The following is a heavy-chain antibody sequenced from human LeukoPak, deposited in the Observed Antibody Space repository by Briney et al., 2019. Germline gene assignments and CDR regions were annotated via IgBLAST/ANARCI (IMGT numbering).Heavy chain of an antibody. CDR1: GFTVSSYY. V-gene: IGHV3-66*01. J-gene: IGHJ4*02. CDR2: LYTNGNT. CDR3: ARGGPMTSKDY. Sequence: PGGSLRLSCAASGFTVSSYYMSGVRQAPGKGLEWVSVLYTNGNTYYADSVKGRFTVSRDNSKNTLYLQMNTLRAEDTAVYYCARGGPMTSKDYWGQGPLVTVSS. D-gene: IGHD2-21*02.